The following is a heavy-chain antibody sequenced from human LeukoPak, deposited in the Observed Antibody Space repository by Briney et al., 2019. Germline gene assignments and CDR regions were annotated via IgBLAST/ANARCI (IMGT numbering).Heavy chain of an antibody. Sequence: ASVKVSSKASGYTFTGYYMHWVRQAPGQGLEWMGWINPNSGGTNYAQKFQGRVTMTRDTSISTAYMELSRLRSDDTAVYYCARDRREDYDFWKSPYAFDIWGQGTMVTVSS. V-gene: IGHV1-2*02. D-gene: IGHD3-3*01. CDR1: GYTFTGYY. CDR3: ARDRREDYDFWKSPYAFDI. CDR2: INPNSGGT. J-gene: IGHJ3*02.